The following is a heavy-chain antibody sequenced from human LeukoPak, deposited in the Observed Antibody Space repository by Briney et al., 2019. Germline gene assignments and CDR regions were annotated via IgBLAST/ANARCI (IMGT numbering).Heavy chain of an antibody. CDR3: ARGDGGYQDY. V-gene: IGHV4-34*01. CDR2: INHSGST. Sequence: PSETLSLTCTVSGGSISSYYWSWIRQPPGKGLEWIGEINHSGSTNYNPSLKSRVTISVDTSKNQFSLKLSSVTAADTAVYYCARGDGGYQDYWGQGTLVTVSS. J-gene: IGHJ4*02. D-gene: IGHD3-16*02. CDR1: GGSISSYY.